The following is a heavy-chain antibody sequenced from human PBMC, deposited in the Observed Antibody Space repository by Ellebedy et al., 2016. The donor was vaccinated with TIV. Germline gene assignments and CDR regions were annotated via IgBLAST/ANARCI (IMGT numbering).Heavy chain of an antibody. D-gene: IGHD4-23*01. J-gene: IGHJ4*02. CDR3: TRDSGWEHDY. CDR1: GFSFSGYE. Sequence: PGGSLRLSCVGSGFSFSGYEMNWVRQAPGKGLEWVSAISGSGGSTYYADSVKGRFTISRDNSKNTLYLQMNSLRAEDTAVYYCTRDSGWEHDYWGQGTLVTVSS. CDR2: ISGSGGST. V-gene: IGHV3-23*01.